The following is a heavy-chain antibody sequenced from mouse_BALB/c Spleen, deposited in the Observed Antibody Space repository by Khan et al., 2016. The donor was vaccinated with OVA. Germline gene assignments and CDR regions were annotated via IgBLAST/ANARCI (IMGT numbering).Heavy chain of an antibody. CDR2: IYPFNDAT. CDR3: APSRGCCVSFVY. V-gene: IGHV1S136*01. J-gene: IGHJ3*01. D-gene: IGHD1-1*01. Sequence: IQLLQSGPEVVKPGASVKMSCKASGYTFTSYVMHWVRQKPGQGLEWIGYIYPFNDATKFNQKFNGKATLTSDKSSSTAYMELSSLTSEDSAVYYCAPSRGCCVSFVYWGQGTLVTVSA. CDR1: GYTFTSYV.